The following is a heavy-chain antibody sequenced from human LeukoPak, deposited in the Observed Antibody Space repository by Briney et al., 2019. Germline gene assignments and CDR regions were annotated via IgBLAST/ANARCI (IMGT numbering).Heavy chain of an antibody. V-gene: IGHV1-18*01. CDR3: ARTAYYYDSSGYYRWHDY. CDR1: GYTFTSSG. Sequence: ASVKVSCKASGYTFTSSGISWVRQAPGQGLEWMGWISAYNSNTNYAQKVQGRVTMTTDTTTSTAYMELRSLRSDDTAVYYCARTAYYYDSSGYYRWHDYWGQGTLVTVSS. J-gene: IGHJ4*02. CDR2: ISAYNSNT. D-gene: IGHD3-22*01.